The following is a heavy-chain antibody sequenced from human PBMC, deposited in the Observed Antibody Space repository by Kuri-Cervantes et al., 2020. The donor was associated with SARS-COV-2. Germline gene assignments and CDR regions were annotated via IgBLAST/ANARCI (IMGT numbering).Heavy chain of an antibody. J-gene: IGHJ4*02. Sequence: GESLKISCAASGFTFSSYAMSWVRQAPGKGLEWVSAISGSGGATYYADSVKDRFTISRDNSKNTLYLQMNSLRAEDTAVYYCAKDRPQGGYSYGPDYWGQGTLVTVSS. D-gene: IGHD5-18*01. CDR2: ISGSGGAT. CDR3: AKDRPQGGYSYGPDY. CDR1: GFTFSSYA. V-gene: IGHV3-23*01.